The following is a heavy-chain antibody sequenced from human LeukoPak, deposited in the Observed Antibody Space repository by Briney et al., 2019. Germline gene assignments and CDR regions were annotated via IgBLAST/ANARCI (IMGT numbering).Heavy chain of an antibody. CDR3: AKDVKFSWPFYFDY. CDR2: VSYDGSKK. V-gene: IGHV3-30*18. Sequence: GGSLRLSCAASGFTFSSYSMNWVRQAPGKGLEWLAFVSYDGSKKYYSDSVKGRFTISRDNSKNTLFLQMNSLRAEDTAVYSCAKDVKFSWPFYFDYWGQGILVTVSS. J-gene: IGHJ4*02. CDR1: GFTFSSYS. D-gene: IGHD5-12*01.